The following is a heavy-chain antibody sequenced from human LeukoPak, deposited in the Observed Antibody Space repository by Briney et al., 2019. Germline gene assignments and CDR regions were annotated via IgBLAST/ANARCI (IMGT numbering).Heavy chain of an antibody. J-gene: IGHJ4*02. CDR3: AKDDIIAAAGPGTYFDY. Sequence: HPGRSLRLSCAASGFTFSSYGMHWVRQAPGKGLEWVAVISYDGSNKYYADSVKGRFTISRDNSKNTLYLQMNSLRAEDTAVYYCAKDDIIAAAGPGTYFDYWGQGTLVTVSS. D-gene: IGHD6-13*01. CDR2: ISYDGSNK. CDR1: GFTFSSYG. V-gene: IGHV3-30*18.